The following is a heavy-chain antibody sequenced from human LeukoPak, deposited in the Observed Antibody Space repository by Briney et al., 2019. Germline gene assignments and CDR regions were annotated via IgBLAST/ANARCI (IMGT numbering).Heavy chain of an antibody. CDR2: IKQDGSEK. J-gene: IGHJ4*02. D-gene: IGHD6-19*01. CDR3: ARSLRVAVAASY. Sequence: GGSLRLSCAASGFTFSSYWMSWVRQAPGKGLEWVANIKQDGSEKYYVDSLKGRFTISRDNAKNSLYLQMNSLTAEDTAIYYCARSLRVAVAASYWCQGTLVTVSS. CDR1: GFTFSSYW. V-gene: IGHV3-7*01.